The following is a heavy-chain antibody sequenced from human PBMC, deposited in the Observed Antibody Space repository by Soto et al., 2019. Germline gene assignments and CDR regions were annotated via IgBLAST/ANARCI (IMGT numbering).Heavy chain of an antibody. V-gene: IGHV3-21*06. CDR2: ISSSSDYI. D-gene: IGHD6-13*01. Sequence: GSLRLSCAASGFTFTSYTMNWVRQAPGKGLEWVSSISSSSDYIYYADSMKSRVTISRDNAKNSLFLDMNSLTGEDTAVYYCARARVYATGPLDFWGQGTLVTVSS. CDR1: GFTFTSYT. J-gene: IGHJ4*02. CDR3: ARARVYATGPLDF.